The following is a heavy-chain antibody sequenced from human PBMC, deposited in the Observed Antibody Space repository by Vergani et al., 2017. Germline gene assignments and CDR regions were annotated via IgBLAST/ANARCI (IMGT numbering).Heavy chain of an antibody. D-gene: IGHD1-1*01. J-gene: IGHJ3*01. Sequence: QVQLQESGPGLVKPSQTLSLTCTVSGASINNDFYYWHWIRQPAGKGLEWIGRIYVSGITEYNSSLQSRVSMSVDTSKNQFSLTLTSVTAADTAVYYCARDNKQLRPRAFELWGQGKMVNVSS. V-gene: IGHV4-61*02. CDR2: IYVSGIT. CDR3: ARDNKQLRPRAFEL. CDR1: GASINNDFYY.